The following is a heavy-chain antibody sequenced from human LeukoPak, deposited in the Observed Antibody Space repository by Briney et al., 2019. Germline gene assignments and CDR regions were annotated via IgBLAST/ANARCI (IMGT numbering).Heavy chain of an antibody. CDR3: ARSAMIRDAFDI. D-gene: IGHD3-22*01. CDR2: MSAYNGNT. J-gene: IGHJ3*02. Sequence: ASVKVSCKASGGTFSSYAISWVRQAPGQGLEWMGWMSAYNGNTNYAQKLQGRVTMTTDTSTSTAYMELRSLRSDDTAVYYCARSAMIRDAFDIWGQGTMVTVSS. CDR1: GGTFSSYA. V-gene: IGHV1-18*01.